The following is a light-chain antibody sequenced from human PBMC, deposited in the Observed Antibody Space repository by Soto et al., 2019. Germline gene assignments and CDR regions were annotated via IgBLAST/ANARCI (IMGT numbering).Light chain of an antibody. CDR3: QQYGSSPRT. CDR1: QSVTSSY. Sequence: ENVLTQSPGTLSLSPGERATLSCRASQSVTSSYLAWYQQKPGQAPRLLISDASSRATGIPDGFSGSGSGTDFTLTISRLEPEDFAVYYCQQYGSSPRTFGQGTKVELK. CDR2: DAS. J-gene: IGKJ1*01. V-gene: IGKV3-20*01.